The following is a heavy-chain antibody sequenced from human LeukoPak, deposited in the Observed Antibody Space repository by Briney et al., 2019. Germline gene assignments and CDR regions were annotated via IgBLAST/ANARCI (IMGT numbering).Heavy chain of an antibody. Sequence: GASVKVSCKASGYTFTSYYMHWVRQAPGQGLEWMGIINPSGGSTSYAQKFQGRVTMTRDTSTSTVYVELSSLRSEDTAVYYCARIAASGVYDYWGQGTLVTVSS. CDR3: ARIAASGVYDY. J-gene: IGHJ4*02. V-gene: IGHV1-46*03. CDR2: INPSGGST. D-gene: IGHD2-15*01. CDR1: GYTFTSYY.